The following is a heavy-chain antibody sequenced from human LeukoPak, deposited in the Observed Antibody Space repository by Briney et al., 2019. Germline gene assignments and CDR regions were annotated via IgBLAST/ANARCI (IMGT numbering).Heavy chain of an antibody. CDR2: INHSGST. J-gene: IGHJ4*02. Sequence: SETLSLTCAVYGGSFSGYYWSWIRQPPEKGLEWIGEINHSGSTHYNPSLKSRVTLSVDTSKSQSSLKLTSVTAADTAVYYCARVRQDYYDSSGYPLEWYFDYWGQGTLVTVSS. CDR3: ARVRQDYYDSSGYPLEWYFDY. V-gene: IGHV4-34*01. D-gene: IGHD3-22*01. CDR1: GGSFSGYY.